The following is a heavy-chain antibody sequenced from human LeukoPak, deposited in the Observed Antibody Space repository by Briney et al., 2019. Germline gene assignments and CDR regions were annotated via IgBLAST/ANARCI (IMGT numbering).Heavy chain of an antibody. V-gene: IGHV4-39*01. D-gene: IGHD3-22*01. CDR1: GGSIRSSSYY. J-gene: IGHJ3*02. CDR2: IYYSGST. CDR3: ARQTYASSGYGAFDI. Sequence: SETLSLTCTVSGGSIRSSSYYWGWIRQPPGKGLEWIGSIYYSGSTYYNPSLKSRVTKSVDMSKNQFSLKLSSVTAADTAVYYCARQTYASSGYGAFDIWGQGTMVTASS.